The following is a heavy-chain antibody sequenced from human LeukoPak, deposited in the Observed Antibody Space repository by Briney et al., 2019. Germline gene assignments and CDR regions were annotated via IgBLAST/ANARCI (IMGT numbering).Heavy chain of an antibody. CDR2: ISWNSGSI. Sequence: PGGSLRLSCAASGFTFDDYAMHWVRQAPGKGLEWVSGISWNSGSIGYADSVEGRFTISRDNAKNSLYLQMNSLRAEDTALYYCAKGYSSSWYNWFDPWGQGTLVTVSS. CDR1: GFTFDDYA. V-gene: IGHV3-9*01. J-gene: IGHJ5*02. D-gene: IGHD6-13*01. CDR3: AKGYSSSWYNWFDP.